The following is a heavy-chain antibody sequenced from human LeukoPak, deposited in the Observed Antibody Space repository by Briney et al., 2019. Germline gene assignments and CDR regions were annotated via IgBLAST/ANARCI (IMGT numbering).Heavy chain of an antibody. D-gene: IGHD3-10*01. J-gene: IGHJ4*02. CDR3: AKGEAVVRPFDH. V-gene: IGHV3-23*01. Sequence: GGSLILSCAASGFPFSSYAMSWVRPAPGKGLEWVSGISGSGGSTYYADSVKGRFTISRDNSKNTLYLQMNSLRAEDTAVYYCAKGEAVVRPFDHWGQGTLVAVSS. CDR1: GFPFSSYA. CDR2: ISGSGGST.